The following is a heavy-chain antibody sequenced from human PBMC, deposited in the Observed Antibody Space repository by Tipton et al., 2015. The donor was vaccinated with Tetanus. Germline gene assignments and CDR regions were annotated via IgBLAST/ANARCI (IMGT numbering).Heavy chain of an antibody. D-gene: IGHD2-21*01. J-gene: IGHJ4*02. Sequence: SLRLSCAASGFTFSSYGMHWVRQAPGKGLEWVAVIWYDGSNKYYADSVKVRFTISRDNSKNTLYLQMNSLRAEDTAVYYCARGTSRIVYYFDYWGQGTLVTVSS. CDR3: ARGTSRIVYYFDY. CDR2: IWYDGSNK. CDR1: GFTFSSYG. V-gene: IGHV3-33*01.